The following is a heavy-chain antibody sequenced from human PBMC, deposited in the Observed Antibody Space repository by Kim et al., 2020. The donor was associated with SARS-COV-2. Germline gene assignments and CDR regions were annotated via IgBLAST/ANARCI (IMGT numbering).Heavy chain of an antibody. CDR2: VYYSGTT. V-gene: IGHV4-39*01. CDR3: AHDSSGSGKFDN. D-gene: IGHD3-22*01. Sequence: SETLSLTCTVSDGSISSGYYWGWIRQPPGKGLEWIATVYYSGTTYYNPSLKSRVTASVDTSNNQFSLSLSSVTAADTAVYYCAHDSSGSGKFDNWGQGTL. CDR1: DGSISSGYY. J-gene: IGHJ4*02.